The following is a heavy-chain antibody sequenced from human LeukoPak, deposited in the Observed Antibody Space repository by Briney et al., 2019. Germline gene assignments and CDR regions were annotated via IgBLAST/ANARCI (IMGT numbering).Heavy chain of an antibody. CDR3: ARDTTVTNDAFDI. CDR1: GYSISSGYY. CDR2: IYNSGST. J-gene: IGHJ3*02. Sequence: PSETLSLTCTVSGYSISSGYYWGWIRPAPGKGLEWIGSIYNSGSTYYNPSLKSRVTISVDMSKNQFSLKLSSVTAADTAVYYCARDTTVTNDAFDIWGQGTMVTVSS. V-gene: IGHV4-38-2*02. D-gene: IGHD4-17*01.